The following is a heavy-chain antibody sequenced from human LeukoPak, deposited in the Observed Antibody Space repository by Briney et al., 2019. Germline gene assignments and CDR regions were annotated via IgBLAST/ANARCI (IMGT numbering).Heavy chain of an antibody. V-gene: IGHV3-21*01. Sequence: PGGSLRLSCAASGFTFSSYSMNWVHQAPGKGLEWVSSISSSSSYIYYADSVKGRFTISRDNAKNSLYLQMNSLRAEDTAVYYCARVYSSGWYEWWAFDYWGQGTLVTVSS. D-gene: IGHD6-19*01. CDR3: ARVYSSGWYEWWAFDY. J-gene: IGHJ4*02. CDR2: ISSSSSYI. CDR1: GFTFSSYS.